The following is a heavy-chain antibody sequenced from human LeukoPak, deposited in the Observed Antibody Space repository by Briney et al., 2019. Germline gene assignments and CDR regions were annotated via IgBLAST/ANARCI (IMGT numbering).Heavy chain of an antibody. CDR2: ISGSGGST. V-gene: IGHV3-23*01. Sequence: GGSLTLSCAASGFTFSSYAMSWLRHAPGKGLEWVSAISGSGGSTYYADSVKGRFTISRDNSKNTLYLQMNSLRAEDTAVYYCAKGGIGVSYFDYWGQGTLVTVSS. J-gene: IGHJ4*02. CDR3: AKGGIGVSYFDY. CDR1: GFTFSSYA. D-gene: IGHD3-16*01.